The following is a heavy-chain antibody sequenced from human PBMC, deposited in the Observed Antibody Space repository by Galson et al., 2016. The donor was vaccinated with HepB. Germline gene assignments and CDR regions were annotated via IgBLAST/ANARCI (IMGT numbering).Heavy chain of an antibody. D-gene: IGHD2-8*01. V-gene: IGHV4-59*01. Sequence: GSTDYNPSLKNRVTISIDTSRKQFSLKLRSVTAADTAVYYCARLMGDVWGQGTTVIVSS. J-gene: IGHJ6*02. CDR2: GST. CDR3: ARLMGDV.